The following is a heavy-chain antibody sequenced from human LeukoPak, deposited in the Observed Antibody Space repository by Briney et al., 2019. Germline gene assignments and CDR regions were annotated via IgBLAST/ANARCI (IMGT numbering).Heavy chain of an antibody. Sequence: ASVKVSCKASGYTFTSYDINWVRQATGQGLEWMGWMNPNSGNTGYAQKFQGRVTMTRNTSISTAYMELSSLRSEDTAVYCCARASGSGSYYRGWGQGTLVTVSS. CDR1: GYTFTSYD. D-gene: IGHD3-10*01. V-gene: IGHV1-8*01. J-gene: IGHJ4*02. CDR3: ARASGSGSYYRG. CDR2: MNPNSGNT.